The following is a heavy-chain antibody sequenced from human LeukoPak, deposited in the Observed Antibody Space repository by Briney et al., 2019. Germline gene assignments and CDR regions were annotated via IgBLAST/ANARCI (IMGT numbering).Heavy chain of an antibody. CDR1: GGSISSSSYY. V-gene: IGHV4-61*05. CDR2: IYYSGST. J-gene: IGHJ4*02. Sequence: SETLSLTCTVSGGSISSSSYYWGWIRQPPAKGLEWIGYIYYSGSTNYNPSLKSRVTISVDTSKNQFSLKLSSVTAADTAVYYCARHERDGYNFDYWGQGTVVTVSS. CDR3: ARHERDGYNFDY. D-gene: IGHD5-24*01.